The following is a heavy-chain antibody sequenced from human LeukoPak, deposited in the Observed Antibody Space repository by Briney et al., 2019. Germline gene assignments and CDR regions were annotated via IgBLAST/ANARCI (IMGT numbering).Heavy chain of an antibody. D-gene: IGHD6-19*01. Sequence: SETLSLTCTVSGGSISGYYWIWIRQPAGKGLEWIGRIYTSGSTNYNPSLKSRVTMSVDTSKNQFSLNLSSVTAADTAVYYCARYRAGPGAFDIWGQGTMVTVSS. CDR3: ARYRAGPGAFDI. CDR2: IYTSGST. V-gene: IGHV4-4*07. J-gene: IGHJ3*02. CDR1: GGSISGYY.